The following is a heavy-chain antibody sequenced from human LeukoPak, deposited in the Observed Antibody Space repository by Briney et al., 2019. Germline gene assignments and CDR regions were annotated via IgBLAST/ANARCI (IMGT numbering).Heavy chain of an antibody. V-gene: IGHV3-23*01. CDR3: AKSPGTTGWFDP. D-gene: IGHD1-1*01. CDR1: GFTFSTYG. J-gene: IGHJ5*02. Sequence: GGSLRLSCAASGFTFSTYGMSWVRQAPGKGLEWVSGIGGSGATIYYADSVKGRFTISRDNSKNTLYLQRNSLRAEDTAVYYCAKSPGTTGWFDPWGEGTLVTVSS. CDR2: IGGSGATI.